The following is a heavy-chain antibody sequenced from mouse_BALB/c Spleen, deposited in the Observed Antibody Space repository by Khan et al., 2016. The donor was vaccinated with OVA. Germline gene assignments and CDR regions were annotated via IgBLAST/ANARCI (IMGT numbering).Heavy chain of an antibody. CDR3: ARDRIDY. V-gene: IGHV1-7*01. Sequence: VQLQQSGAELAKPGASVKMSCKASGYTFTSYWMHWITQRPGQGLEWIGYINPTSDYTDYNQKFKDKATLTADKSSSTAYMQLSILTSDDSAVYYCARDRIDYWGQGTALTVSS. J-gene: IGHJ2*01. CDR1: GYTFTSYW. CDR2: INPTSDYT.